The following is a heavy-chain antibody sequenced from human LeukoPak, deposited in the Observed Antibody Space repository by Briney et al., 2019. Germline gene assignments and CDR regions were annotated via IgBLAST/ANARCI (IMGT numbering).Heavy chain of an antibody. CDR2: INPSGGST. Sequence: ASVKVSCKECGYTFTSYCMHWVRQAPGQGLEWMGIINPSGGSTSYAQKFQGRVTMTRDTSTSTVYMELSSLRSEDTAVYYWARVGHYYDSSGYFDYWGQGTLVTVSS. J-gene: IGHJ4*02. V-gene: IGHV1-46*01. D-gene: IGHD3-22*01. CDR3: ARVGHYYDSSGYFDY. CDR1: GYTFTSYC.